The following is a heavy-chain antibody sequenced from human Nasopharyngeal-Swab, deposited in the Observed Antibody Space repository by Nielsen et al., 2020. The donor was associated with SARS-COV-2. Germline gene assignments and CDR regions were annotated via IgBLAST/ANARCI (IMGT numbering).Heavy chain of an antibody. V-gene: IGHV4-4*02. J-gene: IGHJ4*02. CDR3: ARTIIAAAEGYFDY. Sequence: SETLSLTCAVSGGSISSYKWWSWVRQSPGKGLEWIGEIYHSGSTNYNPSLKSRVTISVDKSKNQFSLKLSSVTAADTAVYYCARTIIAAAEGYFDYWGQGTLVTVSS. D-gene: IGHD6-13*01. CDR2: IYHSGST. CDR1: GGSISSYKW.